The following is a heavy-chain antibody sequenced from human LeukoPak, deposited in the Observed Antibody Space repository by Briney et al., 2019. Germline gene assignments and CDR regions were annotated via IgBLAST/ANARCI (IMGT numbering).Heavy chain of an antibody. V-gene: IGHV1-3*01. CDR3: AREPPHLSSGSYYLSY. D-gene: IGHD1-26*01. CDR2: INAGNGNT. CDR1: GYTFTSYA. Sequence: ASVKVSCKASGYTFTSYAMHWVRQAPGQRLEWMGWINAGNGNTKYSQKFQGRVTITRDTSASTAYMELSSLRSEDTAVYYCAREPPHLSSGSYYLSYWGQGTQVTVSS. J-gene: IGHJ4*02.